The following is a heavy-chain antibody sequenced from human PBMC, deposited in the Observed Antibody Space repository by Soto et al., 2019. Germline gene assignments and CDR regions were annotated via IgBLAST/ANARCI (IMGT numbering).Heavy chain of an antibody. Sequence: EVQLGESGGGLVQPGGSLRLSCAASGFTFSSKWMHWVRQAPGKGLVWVAGISGDESSTIYADSVKGRFTISRDNAKNTLYLQMNSLRAEDTAVYYCARGYSGAPGMDVWGQGTKVTVYS. D-gene: IGHD5-12*01. J-gene: IGHJ6*02. CDR3: ARGYSGAPGMDV. CDR2: ISGDESST. CDR1: GFTFSSKW. V-gene: IGHV3-74*01.